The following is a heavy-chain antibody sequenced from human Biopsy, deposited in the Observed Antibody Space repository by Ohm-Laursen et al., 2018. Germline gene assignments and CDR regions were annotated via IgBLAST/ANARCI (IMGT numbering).Heavy chain of an antibody. CDR2: IGGSGGGT. D-gene: IGHD2-15*01. CDR1: GLRFSMYA. Sequence: SLRLSCAASGLRFSMYAMSWVCQAPGKGLEWVSAIGGSGGGTYYADSVKGRFTISRDGSKNTVYLQMNSLRVEDRAVYYCARPMSRVVAYGMDVWGQGTRVTVSS. CDR3: ARPMSRVVAYGMDV. J-gene: IGHJ6*02. V-gene: IGHV3-23*01.